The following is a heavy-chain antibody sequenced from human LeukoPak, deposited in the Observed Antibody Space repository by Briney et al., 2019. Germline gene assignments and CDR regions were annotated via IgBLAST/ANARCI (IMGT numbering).Heavy chain of an antibody. D-gene: IGHD4-17*01. CDR1: GYTFTSYD. J-gene: IGHJ5*02. V-gene: IGHV1-8*01. CDR2: MNPISGNT. Sequence: ASVKVSCKASGYTFTSYDINWVRQATGQGLEWMGWMNPISGNTGYAQKFQGRVTMTRNTSISTAYMELSSLRSEDTAVYYCARAPTPGGPYDYGDYVNWFDPWGQGTLVTVSS. CDR3: ARAPTPGGPYDYGDYVNWFDP.